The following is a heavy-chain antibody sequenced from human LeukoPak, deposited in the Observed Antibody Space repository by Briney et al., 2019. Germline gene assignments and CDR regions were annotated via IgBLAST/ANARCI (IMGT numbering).Heavy chain of an antibody. J-gene: IGHJ4*02. CDR2: LSSSSSYI. CDR3: AREPTSMGSDY. D-gene: IGHD5-18*01. Sequence: GGSLRLSCAASGFTFRSYSMNWVRQAPGKGLEWVSSLSSSSSYIYYADSVKGRFTISRDNARNSLYLQMNSLRADDAAVYYCAREPTSMGSDYWGQGTLVTVSS. V-gene: IGHV3-21*01. CDR1: GFTFRSYS.